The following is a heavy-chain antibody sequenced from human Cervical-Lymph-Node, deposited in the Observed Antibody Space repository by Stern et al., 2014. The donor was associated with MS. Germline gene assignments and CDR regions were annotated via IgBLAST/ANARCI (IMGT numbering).Heavy chain of an antibody. Sequence: QVQLVQSGGGVVQPGRSLRLSCAVSGFTFRSYGMHWVRQAPGKGMERLAFISNDGSSKYYTDTVKDRFSISRDNSKNTLSVQMNGLRAEDTAVYYCAKEKGPSPSSYYYGMDVWGQGTMVTVS. CDR2: ISNDGSSK. CDR3: AKEKGPSPSSYYYGMDV. CDR1: GFTFRSYG. D-gene: IGHD6-6*01. V-gene: IGHV3-30*18. J-gene: IGHJ6*02.